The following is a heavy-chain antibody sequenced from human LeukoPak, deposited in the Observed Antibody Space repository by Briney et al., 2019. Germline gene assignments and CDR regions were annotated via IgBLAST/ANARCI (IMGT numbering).Heavy chain of an antibody. Sequence: GGSLRLSCAASGFTFSSYSMNWVRQVPGKGLEWVSYISSSSSTIYYADSVKGRFTISRDNAKNSLYLQMNSLRAEDTAVHYCAREFTMVRGVIRNWGQGTLVTVSS. J-gene: IGHJ4*02. CDR2: ISSSSSTI. V-gene: IGHV3-48*01. CDR1: GFTFSSYS. CDR3: AREFTMVRGVIRN. D-gene: IGHD3-10*01.